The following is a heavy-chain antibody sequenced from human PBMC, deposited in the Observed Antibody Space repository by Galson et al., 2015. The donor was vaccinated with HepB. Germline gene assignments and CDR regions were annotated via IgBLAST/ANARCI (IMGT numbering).Heavy chain of an antibody. CDR1: GFTFSSYA. CDR2: ISGSGGST. CDR3: AKDSEGPIFFLWYFDL. V-gene: IGHV3-23*01. D-gene: IGHD3-3*01. J-gene: IGHJ2*01. Sequence: SLRLSCAASGFTFSSYAMSWVRQAPGKGLEWVSAISGSGGSTYYADSVKGRFTISRDNSKNTLYLQMNSLRAEDTAVYYCAKDSEGPIFFLWYFDLWGRGTLVTVSS.